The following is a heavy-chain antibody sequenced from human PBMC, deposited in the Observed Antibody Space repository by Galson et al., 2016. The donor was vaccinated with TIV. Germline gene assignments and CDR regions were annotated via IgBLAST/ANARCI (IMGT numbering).Heavy chain of an antibody. CDR3: ARERRHCGDNCYLSYYFGLDV. V-gene: IGHV3-66*03. Sequence: SLRLSCAASTLTVSDNYMTWVRQAPGKGLEWVSIFSNSDYTNYADSVKGRFTISSTNSKNTVYLHMSRLRAEDTAVYYFARERRHCGDNCYLSYYFGLDVRGQGTTVTVSS. CDR1: TLTVSDNY. J-gene: IGHJ6*02. CDR2: FSNSDYT. D-gene: IGHD2-21*01.